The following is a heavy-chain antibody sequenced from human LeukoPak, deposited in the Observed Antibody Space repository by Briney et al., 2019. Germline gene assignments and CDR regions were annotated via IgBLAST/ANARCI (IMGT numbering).Heavy chain of an antibody. J-gene: IGHJ4*02. CDR2: ISSSSSYI. Sequence: PGGSLRLSCAASGFTFSSYSMNWVRQAPGKGLEWVSFISSSSSYIYYADSVKGRFTISRDNAKNSLYLQMNSLRAEDTAVYYCARDPFTSWDYYDSSGYSEYWGLGTLVTVSS. CDR1: GFTFSSYS. CDR3: ARDPFTSWDYYDSSGYSEY. V-gene: IGHV3-21*03. D-gene: IGHD3-22*01.